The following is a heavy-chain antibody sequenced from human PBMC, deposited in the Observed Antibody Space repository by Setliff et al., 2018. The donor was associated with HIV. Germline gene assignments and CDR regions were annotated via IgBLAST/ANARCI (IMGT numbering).Heavy chain of an antibody. V-gene: IGHV1-69*05. J-gene: IGHJ4*02. CDR2: IIPIFGTT. D-gene: IGHD3-22*01. CDR1: GGTFSSYA. Sequence: GASVKVSCKASGGTFSSYAISWVRQAPGQGLEWMGGIIPIFGTTNYAQKFQGRVTITTDESTTTAYMELSSLRSEDTAVYYCATPLSHDSSGREPFDYWGQGTLVTVSS. CDR3: ATPLSHDSSGREPFDY.